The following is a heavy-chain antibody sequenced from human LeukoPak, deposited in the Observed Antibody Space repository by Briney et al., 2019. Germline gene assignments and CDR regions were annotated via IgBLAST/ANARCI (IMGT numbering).Heavy chain of an antibody. CDR3: AREGVAAAGPVGY. V-gene: IGHV4-59*01. CDR1: GGSISSYY. D-gene: IGHD6-13*01. Sequence: KPSETLSLTCTVSGGSISSYYWSWIRRPPGKGLEWIGYIYYSGSTNYNPSLKSRVTISVDTSENQFSLKLSSVTAADTAVYYCAREGVAAAGPVGYWGQGTLVTVSS. CDR2: IYYSGST. J-gene: IGHJ4*02.